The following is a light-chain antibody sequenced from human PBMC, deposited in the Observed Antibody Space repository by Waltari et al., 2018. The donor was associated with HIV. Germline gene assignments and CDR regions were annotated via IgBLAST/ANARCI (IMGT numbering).Light chain of an antibody. CDR1: QDINKY. V-gene: IGKV1-33*01. J-gene: IGKJ3*01. CDR3: QQYDVPFT. Sequence: DIQMTQSPSSLSASVGDRVTITCRASQDINKYLNWYQQKPGKAPNHLIYGASNLETGVPSRFSVSGSGTEFIFTIDSLQPEDIATYYCQQYDVPFTFGPGTKVDIK. CDR2: GAS.